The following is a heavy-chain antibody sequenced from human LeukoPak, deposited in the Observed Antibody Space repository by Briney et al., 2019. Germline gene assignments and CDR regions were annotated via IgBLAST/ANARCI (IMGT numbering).Heavy chain of an antibody. CDR2: INTDGSST. V-gene: IGHV3-74*01. CDR3: AKDLTVTTGRGMDV. D-gene: IGHD4-17*01. J-gene: IGHJ6*02. CDR1: GFTFSSYW. Sequence: GGSLRLSCAASGFTFSSYWMHWVRQAPGKGLVWVSRINTDGSSTSYADSVKGRFTISRDNAKNTLYLQMNSLRAEDTALYYCAKDLTVTTGRGMDVWGQGTTVTVSS.